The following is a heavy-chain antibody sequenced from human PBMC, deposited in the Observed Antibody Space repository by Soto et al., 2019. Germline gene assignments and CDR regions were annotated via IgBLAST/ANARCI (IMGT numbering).Heavy chain of an antibody. CDR3: ARDKQVAQGY. J-gene: IGHJ4*02. CDR1: GFIFSSYA. D-gene: IGHD6-13*01. Sequence: EVQMLESGGGLVQPGGSLRLSCEASGFIFSSYAVSWVRQAPGKGLEWVAGISGSGDNTHYADSVKGRFTISRDKSKNTLYLQMNSLRVEDTAVYYCARDKQVAQGYWGQGTLVTVSS. V-gene: IGHV3-23*01. CDR2: ISGSGDNT.